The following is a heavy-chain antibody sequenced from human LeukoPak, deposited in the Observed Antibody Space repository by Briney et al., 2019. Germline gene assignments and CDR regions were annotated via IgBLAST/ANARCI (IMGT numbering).Heavy chain of an antibody. CDR1: GFTFSSYA. V-gene: IGHV3-23*01. J-gene: IGHJ4*02. CDR3: AKDGRVEQQLYYFDY. CDR2: ISASGGNT. D-gene: IGHD6-13*01. Sequence: GGSLRLSCAASGFTFSSYAMSWVRQAPGKGLEWVSTISASGGNTFYADSVKGRFTISRDNSKNTLHLQMNSLRAEDTAVYYCAKDGRVEQQLYYFDYWGQGALVTVSS.